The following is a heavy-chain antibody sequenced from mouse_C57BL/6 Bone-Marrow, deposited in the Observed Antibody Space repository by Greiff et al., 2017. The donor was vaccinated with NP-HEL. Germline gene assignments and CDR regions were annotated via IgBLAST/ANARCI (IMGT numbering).Heavy chain of an antibody. V-gene: IGHV6-6*01. CDR1: GFTFSDAW. CDR2: IRNKANNHAT. J-gene: IGHJ3*01. D-gene: IGHD2-4*01. Sequence: EVQRVESGGGLVQPGGSMKLSCAASGFTFSDAWMDWVRQSPEKGLEWVAEIRNKANNHATYYAESVKGRFTISRDDSKSSVYLQMNSLRAEDTGIYYCRRLRQAWFAYWGQGTLVTVSA. CDR3: RRLRQAWFAY.